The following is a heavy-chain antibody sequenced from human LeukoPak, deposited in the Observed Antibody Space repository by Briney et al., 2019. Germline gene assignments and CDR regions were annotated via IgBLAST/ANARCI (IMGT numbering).Heavy chain of an antibody. CDR1: GGSTSSDY. J-gene: IGHJ2*01. CDR3: ARLKLGAYFDL. D-gene: IGHD3-16*01. V-gene: IGHV4-59*08. CDR2: VYNSGDT. Sequence: SETLSLTCTVSGGSTSSDYWSWIRQSPGKGLGWVGYVYNSGDTGKNPSLKSRVTILLDTSKNQCSLKLTSVSAADTAVYYCARLKLGAYFDLWGRGTLVTVSS.